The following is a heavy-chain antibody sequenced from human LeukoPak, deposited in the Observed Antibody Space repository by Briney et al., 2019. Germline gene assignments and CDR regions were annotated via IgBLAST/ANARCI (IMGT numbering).Heavy chain of an antibody. CDR3: SRVKVSTFKVCDY. D-gene: IGHD2-21*01. V-gene: IGHV4-39*01. J-gene: IGHJ4*02. Sequence: PSETLSLTCTVSGGSISSSSYYWGWIRQPPGKGLEWIGTIYYSGSTYYNPSLKSRVTISVDTSKNQFSLKLTSVTAADTAVYYCSRVKVSTFKVCDYWGQGSLVTVSS. CDR2: IYYSGST. CDR1: GGSISSSSYY.